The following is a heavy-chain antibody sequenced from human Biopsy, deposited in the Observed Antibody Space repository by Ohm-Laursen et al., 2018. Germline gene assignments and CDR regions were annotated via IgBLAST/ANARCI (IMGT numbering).Heavy chain of an antibody. V-gene: IGHV1-2*02. Sequence: GPSVKVSCKASSYTFTDYNIHWMRQAPGQGLEWLGYITCKTGATNYAQKFQGTVTMTRDTSISTAYLALGSLRSADTAIYYCARDPLNGHKHFDYWGQGSLVTVSS. CDR1: SYTFTDYN. CDR3: ARDPLNGHKHFDY. D-gene: IGHD2-8*01. CDR2: ITCKTGAT. J-gene: IGHJ4*02.